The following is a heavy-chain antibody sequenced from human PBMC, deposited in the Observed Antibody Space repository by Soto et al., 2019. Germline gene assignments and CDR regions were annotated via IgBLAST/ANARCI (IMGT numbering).Heavy chain of an antibody. J-gene: IGHJ4*02. Sequence: ETLSLTCIVSGESISSSSYYWGWIRQPPGKGLEWIGSIYYSGRTYYNPSFKSRVTISIDTSKNQFSLKLSSVTATDTAVYYCARQRTTVVTQAYFDHWGRGALVTVSS. CDR3: ARQRTTVVTQAYFDH. CDR2: IYYSGRT. V-gene: IGHV4-39*01. D-gene: IGHD2-21*02. CDR1: GESISSSSYY.